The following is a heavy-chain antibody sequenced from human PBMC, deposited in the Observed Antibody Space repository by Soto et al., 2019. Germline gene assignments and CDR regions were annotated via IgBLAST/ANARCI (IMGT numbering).Heavy chain of an antibody. Sequence: SETLSLTCNVSGGSINSGSYYWTWLRQHPGKGLEWIGYIYYSGNTRYNPSHKSRLTISVDTSKNQFSLKLSSVTAADTAIYYCARGITSRASWFDPWGQGTLVTVSS. D-gene: IGHD1-20*01. CDR1: GGSINSGSYY. J-gene: IGHJ5*02. V-gene: IGHV4-31*03. CDR3: ARGITSRASWFDP. CDR2: IYYSGNT.